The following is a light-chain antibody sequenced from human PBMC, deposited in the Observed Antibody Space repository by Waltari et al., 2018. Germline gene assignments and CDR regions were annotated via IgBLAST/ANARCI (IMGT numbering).Light chain of an antibody. CDR3: QNGDHGTCV. Sequence: NGPRYLIKCNCAGSHSKFHDIPDRFSGSSSGAERYLTISSVQSEDEADYYFQNGDHGTCVFGGGTQLTVL. CDR2: CNCAGSH. V-gene: IGLV4-69*01. J-gene: IGLJ3*02.